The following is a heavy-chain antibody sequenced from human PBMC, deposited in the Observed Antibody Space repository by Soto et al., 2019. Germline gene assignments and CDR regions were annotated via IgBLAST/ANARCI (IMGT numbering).Heavy chain of an antibody. CDR1: GFTFSSYA. D-gene: IGHD2-15*01. V-gene: IGHV3-23*01. CDR2: ISGSGSSI. CDR3: ARDHCSGGSCYSFWFDP. J-gene: IGHJ5*02. Sequence: PGGSLRLSCAASGFTFSSYAMNWVRQAPGKGLEWVSSISGSGSSIYYAGSVKGRFTISRDNSKNSLYLQMNSLRAEDTAVYYCARDHCSGGSCYSFWFDPWGQGTLVTVSS.